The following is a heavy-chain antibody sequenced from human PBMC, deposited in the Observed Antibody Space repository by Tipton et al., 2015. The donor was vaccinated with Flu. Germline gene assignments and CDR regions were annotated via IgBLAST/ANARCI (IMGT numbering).Heavy chain of an antibody. CDR1: GGSISSSSYN. V-gene: IGHV4-39*01. D-gene: IGHD3-10*02. Sequence: TLSLTCTDSGGSISSSSYNWGWIRQPPGKGLEWIGSIYYSGGTYYNPSLKSRVTMSVDTSKNQFSLKLTSVTAADTAVYYCARLSYYDVDLKNFYFDYWGQGALVTVSS. CDR2: IYYSGGT. CDR3: ARLSYYDVDLKNFYFDY. J-gene: IGHJ4*02.